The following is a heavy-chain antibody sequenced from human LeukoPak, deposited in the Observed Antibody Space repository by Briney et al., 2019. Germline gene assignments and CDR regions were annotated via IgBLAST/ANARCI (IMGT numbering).Heavy chain of an antibody. Sequence: GGSLRLSCAASGFTFSSYAMSWVRQAPGKGLEWVSAISGSGGSTYYADSVKGRFTISRDNSKNTLYLQMNSLRAEDTAVYYCAKDTTRTDYGSGSSNYYYGMDVWGQGTTVTVSS. J-gene: IGHJ6*02. CDR2: ISGSGGST. V-gene: IGHV3-23*01. CDR3: AKDTTRTDYGSGSSNYYYGMDV. CDR1: GFTFSSYA. D-gene: IGHD3-10*01.